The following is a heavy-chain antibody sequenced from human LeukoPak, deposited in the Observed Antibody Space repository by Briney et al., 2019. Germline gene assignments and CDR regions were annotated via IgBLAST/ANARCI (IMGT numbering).Heavy chain of an antibody. CDR1: GFTFSNYW. CDR3: AKWVITPYYGMDV. J-gene: IGHJ6*02. D-gene: IGHD3-16*01. Sequence: PGGSLRLSCEASGFTFSNYWMTWVRQAPGKGLEWVASIKGDGSTKYYVDSLKGRFTISRDNAKNSLFLHMNSLTVEDTAVYYCAKWVITPYYGMDVWGQGTTVIVSS. CDR2: IKGDGSTK. V-gene: IGHV3-7*05.